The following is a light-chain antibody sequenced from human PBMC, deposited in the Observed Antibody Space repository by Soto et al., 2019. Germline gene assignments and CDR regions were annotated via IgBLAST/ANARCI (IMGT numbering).Light chain of an antibody. CDR3: QHYNSYSEA. Sequence: DIQMTQSPSSLSASVGDTVTISCRASQTISSWLAWYQQKPGKAPKLLIYEASTLKSGVPSRFSGSGSGTEFTLTISSLQPDDFATYYCQHYNSYSEAFGQGTKV. V-gene: IGKV1-5*03. CDR1: QTISSW. J-gene: IGKJ1*01. CDR2: EAS.